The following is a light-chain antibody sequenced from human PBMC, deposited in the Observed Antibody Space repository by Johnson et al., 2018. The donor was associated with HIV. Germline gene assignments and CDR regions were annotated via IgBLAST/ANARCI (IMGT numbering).Light chain of an antibody. CDR3: GTWDSSLCAGF. CDR1: SSNIGNNY. CDR2: DTY. V-gene: IGLV1-51*01. J-gene: IGLJ1*01. Sequence: QSMLTQSPSVSAAPGQKVTISCSGSSSNIGNNYVSWYRQVPGTAPKLLIYDTYKRPSGIPDRFSGSKSGTAATLGITGLQTGDEAYYYCGTWDSSLCAGFFGTGTKVTVL.